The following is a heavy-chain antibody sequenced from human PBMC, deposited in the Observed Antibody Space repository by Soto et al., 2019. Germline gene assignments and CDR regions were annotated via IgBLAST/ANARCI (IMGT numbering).Heavy chain of an antibody. J-gene: IGHJ4*02. D-gene: IGHD6-19*01. CDR3: AKKYRGGIAVAGPLHYFDY. CDR2: ISGSGGST. Sequence: PGGSLRLSCAASGFTFSSYAMSWVRQAPGKGLEWVSAISGSGGSTYYADSVKGRFTISRDNSKNTLYLQMNSLRAEDTAVYYCAKKYRGGIAVAGPLHYFDYWGQGTLVTVSS. CDR1: GFTFSSYA. V-gene: IGHV3-23*01.